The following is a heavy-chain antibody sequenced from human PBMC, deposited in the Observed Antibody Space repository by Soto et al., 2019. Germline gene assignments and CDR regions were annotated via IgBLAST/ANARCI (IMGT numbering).Heavy chain of an antibody. V-gene: IGHV4-34*01. CDR2: INHSGST. D-gene: IGHD3-3*01. CDR3: ARGGRRITIFGVVHARYYYGMDV. Sequence: SETLSLTCAVYGGSFSGYYWSWIRQPPGKGLEWIGEINHSGSTNYNPSLKSRVTISVDTSKNQFSLKLSTVTAADTAVYYCARGGRRITIFGVVHARYYYGMDVWGQGTTVTVSS. CDR1: GGSFSGYY. J-gene: IGHJ6*02.